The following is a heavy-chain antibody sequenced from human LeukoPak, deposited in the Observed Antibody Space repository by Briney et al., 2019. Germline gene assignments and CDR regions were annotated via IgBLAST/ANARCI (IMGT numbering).Heavy chain of an antibody. CDR2: ISSDGGDK. CDR1: GFTFSSYD. CDR3: ARERIDNDYEA. J-gene: IGHJ5*02. Sequence: GGSLRLSCAASGFTFSSYDMHWVRQAPGKGLEWVAVISSDGGDKYYADSVKGRFTISRDNSKNTLDLQMNSLRVEDTAVYFCARERIDNDYEAWGRGILVTVSS. V-gene: IGHV3-30*03. D-gene: IGHD3-22*01.